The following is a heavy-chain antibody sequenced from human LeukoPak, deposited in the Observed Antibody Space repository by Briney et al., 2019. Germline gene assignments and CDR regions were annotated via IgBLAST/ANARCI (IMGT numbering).Heavy chain of an antibody. CDR2: IYYSGST. V-gene: IGHV4-39*07. Sequence: PSEALSLTCTVSGGSISSSSYYWGWIRQPPGKGLEWIGSIYYSGSTYYNPSLKSRVTISVDMSKNQFSLKLNSVTAADTAVYYCARGVLVWFGRHRNWYFDLWGRGTLVTVSS. CDR3: ARGVLVWFGRHRNWYFDL. J-gene: IGHJ2*01. D-gene: IGHD3-10*01. CDR1: GGSISSSSYY.